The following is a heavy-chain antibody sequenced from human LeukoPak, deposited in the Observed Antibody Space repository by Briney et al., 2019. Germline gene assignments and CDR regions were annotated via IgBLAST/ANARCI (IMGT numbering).Heavy chain of an antibody. Sequence: GGSLRLSCAASGFTFSSYAMSWVRQAPGKGLEWVSAIRDSGSSTHYADSVKGRFTTSRDNSKNTLFLQMNSLRAKDTAIYYCAKYGPQDSGSSHFDYWGQGALVTVSS. D-gene: IGHD1-26*01. CDR3: AKYGPQDSGSSHFDY. CDR1: GFTFSSYA. CDR2: IRDSGSST. V-gene: IGHV3-23*01. J-gene: IGHJ4*02.